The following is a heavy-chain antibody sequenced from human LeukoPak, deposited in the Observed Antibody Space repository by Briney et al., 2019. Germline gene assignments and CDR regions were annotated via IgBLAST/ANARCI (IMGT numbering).Heavy chain of an antibody. CDR3: AREGGSYYFDAFDI. Sequence: GASVKVSCKASGGTFSSYTISWVRQAPGQGLEWRGRIIPILGIANYAQKFQGRVTITADKSTSTAYMELSSLRSEDTAVYYCAREGGSYYFDAFDIRGQGTMVTVSS. D-gene: IGHD1-26*01. J-gene: IGHJ3*02. V-gene: IGHV1-69*02. CDR1: GGTFSSYT. CDR2: IIPILGIA.